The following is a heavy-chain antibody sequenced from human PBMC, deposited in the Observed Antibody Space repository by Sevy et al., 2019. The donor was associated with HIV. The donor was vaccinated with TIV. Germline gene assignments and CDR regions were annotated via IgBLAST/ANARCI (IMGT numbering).Heavy chain of an antibody. V-gene: IGHV3-7*01. Sequence: GGSLRLSCAASGFTFSSYWMSWVRQAPGKGLEWVANIKQDGSEKYYVDSVKGRFTISRDNAKNSLYLQMNNLRAEDTAVYYCARDDYSNYVVFYYYYGMDVWGQGTTVTVSS. J-gene: IGHJ6*02. D-gene: IGHD4-4*01. CDR3: ARDDYSNYVVFYYYYGMDV. CDR2: IKQDGSEK. CDR1: GFTFSSYW.